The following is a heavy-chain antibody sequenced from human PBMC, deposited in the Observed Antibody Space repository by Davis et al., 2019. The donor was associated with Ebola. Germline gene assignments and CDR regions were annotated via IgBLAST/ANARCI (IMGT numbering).Heavy chain of an antibody. J-gene: IGHJ4*02. CDR2: RRKDGGET. V-gene: IGHV3-7*03. Sequence: PGGSLRPSFAAPSAFAFIIHWMTWVRQAPGKGLEWLDNRRKDGGETYYADSVKGRFAISRDNAKNSLYLQMNSLRVEDTAIYYWARDAVPAAQDYWGQGTLVTVSS. CDR1: AFAFIIHW. CDR3: ARDAVPAAQDY. D-gene: IGHD2-2*01.